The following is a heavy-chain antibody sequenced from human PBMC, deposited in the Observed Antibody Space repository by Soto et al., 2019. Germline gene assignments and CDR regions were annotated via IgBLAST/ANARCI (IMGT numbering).Heavy chain of an antibody. CDR2: IYYSGST. CDR1: GGSISSGGYY. V-gene: IGHV4-31*03. CDR3: ARYSSSWLNFDY. D-gene: IGHD6-13*01. J-gene: IGHJ4*02. Sequence: SETLSLTCTVSGGSISSGGYYWSWIRQHPGKGLEWIGYIYYSGSTNYTPSLKSRVTISVDTSKNQFSLKLSSVTAADTAVYYCARYSSSWLNFDYWGQGTLVTVSS.